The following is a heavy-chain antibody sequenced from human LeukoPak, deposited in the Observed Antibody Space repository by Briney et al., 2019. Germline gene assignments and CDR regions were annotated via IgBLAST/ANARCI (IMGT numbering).Heavy chain of an antibody. D-gene: IGHD3-9*01. CDR2: ISASNGNT. Sequence: GASVKVSCEASGYTFTTYAITWVRQAPGQGPEWMGWISASNGNTNYAQKFQGRVSMTTDTSTSTAYVELRSLRSDDTAVYYCARFPTGYNFWYFDLWGRGTLVTVSS. V-gene: IGHV1-18*01. J-gene: IGHJ2*01. CDR3: ARFPTGYNFWYFDL. CDR1: GYTFTTYA.